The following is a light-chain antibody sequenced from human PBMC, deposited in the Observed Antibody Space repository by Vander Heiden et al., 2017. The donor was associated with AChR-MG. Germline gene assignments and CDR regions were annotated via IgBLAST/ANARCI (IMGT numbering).Light chain of an antibody. J-gene: IGKJ1*01. CDR1: QSVSSSY. Sequence: EIVLTQSPGTLPLSPGERATLSCRASQSVSSSYLAWYQQKPGQAPRLLIYGASSRATGIPDRFSGSGSGTDFTLTISRLEPEDFAVYYCQQYGSSPRMAFGQGTKVEIK. V-gene: IGKV3-20*01. CDR2: GAS. CDR3: QQYGSSPRMA.